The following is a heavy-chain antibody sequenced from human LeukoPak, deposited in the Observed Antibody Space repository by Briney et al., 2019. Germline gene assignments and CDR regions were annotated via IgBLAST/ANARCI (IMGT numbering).Heavy chain of an antibody. CDR1: GFTFSSYG. CDR3: TTGSYGDLQDY. V-gene: IGHV3-33*01. CDR2: IWYDGSNK. Sequence: PGGSLRLSCVASGFTFSSYGMHWVRQAPGKGLEWVAVIWYDGSNKYYADSVKGRFTISRDNSKNTLYLQMNSLKTEDTAVYYCTTGSYGDLQDYWGQGTLVTVSS. D-gene: IGHD4-17*01. J-gene: IGHJ4*02.